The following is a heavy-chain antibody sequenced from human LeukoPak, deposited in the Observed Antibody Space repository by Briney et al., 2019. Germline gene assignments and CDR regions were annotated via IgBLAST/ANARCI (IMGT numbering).Heavy chain of an antibody. Sequence: ASVKVSCKASGYTFSSSGIYWVRQVPGQGLEWMGWISTYNTNTHYAPKFQGRLTLTTDTSTSTAYMELRSLTSDDTALYYCAKDCATLCEGVGGNYWGQGTLVTVSS. CDR2: ISTYNTNT. J-gene: IGHJ4*02. D-gene: IGHD1-26*01. CDR3: AKDCATLCEGVGGNY. V-gene: IGHV1-18*01. CDR1: GYTFSSSG.